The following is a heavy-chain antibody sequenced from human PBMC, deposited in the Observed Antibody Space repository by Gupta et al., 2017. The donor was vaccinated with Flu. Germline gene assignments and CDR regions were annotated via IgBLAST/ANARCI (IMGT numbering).Heavy chain of an antibody. J-gene: IGHJ4*02. CDR3: ARGGSGYNAGRFDY. Sequence: VQLQQSGPGLVKPSQTLSLTCAISGDSVSSTTAIWNWIRQSPSRGLEWLGRTYYRSKWYNDAVLSVKSRITINSDTSKNQSSLQLDSVTHEDTAVYYCARGGSGYNAGRFDYWGQGILVTVSS. CDR2: TYYRSKWYN. V-gene: IGHV6-1*01. CDR1: GDSVSSTTAI. D-gene: IGHD3-10*01.